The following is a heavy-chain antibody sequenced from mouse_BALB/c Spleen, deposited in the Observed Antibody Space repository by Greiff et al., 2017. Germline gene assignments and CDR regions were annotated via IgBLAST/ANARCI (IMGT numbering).Heavy chain of an antibody. Sequence: QVQLQQSGAELVKPGASVKMSCKAFGYTFTTYPIEWMKQNHGKSLEWIGHFHPYNDDNKSNDNLKGKAKLTVEKSSSTVYLGLSRLTSDDSAVFYCARRCYGHWYCDVWGAGTSVTVSS. J-gene: IGHJ1*01. CDR1: GYTFTTYP. CDR3: ARRCYGHWYCDV. V-gene: IGHV1-47*01. CDR2: FHPYNDDN. D-gene: IGHD1-2*01.